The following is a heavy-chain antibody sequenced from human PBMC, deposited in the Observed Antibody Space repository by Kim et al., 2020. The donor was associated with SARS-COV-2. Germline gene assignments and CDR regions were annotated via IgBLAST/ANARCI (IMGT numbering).Heavy chain of an antibody. V-gene: IGHV1-69*01. Sequence: YATKFQGRVTITPDQATSTAYMELSSLRSEDTAVYYCARDQSQVRGPLSYWGQGTLVTVSS. J-gene: IGHJ4*02. D-gene: IGHD3-10*01. CDR3: ARDQSQVRGPLSY.